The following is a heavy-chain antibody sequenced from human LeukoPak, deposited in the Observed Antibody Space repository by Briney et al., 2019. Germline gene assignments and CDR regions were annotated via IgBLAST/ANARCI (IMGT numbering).Heavy chain of an antibody. D-gene: IGHD2-21*02. J-gene: IGHJ4*02. CDR1: GYTFTGYY. CDR2: INPHSGDT. V-gene: IGHV1-2*02. CDR3: TARRYTCASTFDY. Sequence: ASVKVSCKASGYTFTGYYMHWVRQAPGQGLEWMGWINPHSGDTNYAQKFQGRVTMTRDTSISTAYMELSSLRSDDTAVYYCTARRYTCASTFDYWGQGTLVAVSS.